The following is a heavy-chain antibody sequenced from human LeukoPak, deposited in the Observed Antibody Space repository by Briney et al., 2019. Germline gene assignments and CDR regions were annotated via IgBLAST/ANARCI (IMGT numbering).Heavy chain of an antibody. D-gene: IGHD2-21*02. V-gene: IGHV1-69*05. CDR2: IIPIFGTA. CDR1: GGTFSSYA. CDR3: ATLLQNWFDP. J-gene: IGHJ5*02. Sequence: ASVKVSCMASGGTFSSYAISWVRQAPGQGLEWMGGIIPIFGTANYAQKFQGRVTITTDESTSTAYMELSSLRSEDTAVYYCATLLQNWFDPWGQGTLVTVSS.